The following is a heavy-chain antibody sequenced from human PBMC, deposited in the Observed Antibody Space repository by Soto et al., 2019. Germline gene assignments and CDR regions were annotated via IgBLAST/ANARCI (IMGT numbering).Heavy chain of an antibody. Sequence: QVQLVQSGAEVKKPGASVKVSCKASGYTFINYYMHWVRQAPGQGLEWMGIINPNGGSTTYAQKFLGRVTLTRDTSTNTVNMELSSLRSEDTAVYYRAREKWLVRRNDPFDIWGQGTMVTVSS. CDR2: INPNGGST. D-gene: IGHD6-19*01. CDR3: AREKWLVRRNDPFDI. V-gene: IGHV1-46*01. CDR1: GYTFINYY. J-gene: IGHJ3*02.